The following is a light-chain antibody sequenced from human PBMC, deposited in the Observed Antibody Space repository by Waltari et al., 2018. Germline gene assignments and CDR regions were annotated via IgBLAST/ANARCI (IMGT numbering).Light chain of an antibody. CDR1: SNDVVGYNY. CDR3: TSYATGSSYI. J-gene: IGLJ1*01. CDR2: ELS. Sequence: QSALTQPASVSGSPGQSITISCTGTSNDVVGYNYVSWYQQHPGKAPKLMIYELSDRPSGVSTHFSVSKSCNTASRNISGLQADDEAVYYCTSYATGSSYIFGGGTKVTVL. V-gene: IGLV2-14*01.